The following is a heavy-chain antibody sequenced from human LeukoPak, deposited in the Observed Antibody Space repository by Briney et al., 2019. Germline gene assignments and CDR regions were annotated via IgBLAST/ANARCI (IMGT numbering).Heavy chain of an antibody. CDR3: ARENWLYYYDSRNWFDP. CDR2: IYTSGST. CDR1: GGFISSGYYY. D-gene: IGHD3-22*01. Sequence: SETLSLTCTVSGGFISSGYYYWSWIRQPAGKGLEWIGRIYTSGSTNYNPSLKSRVTISVDTSKNQFSLKLSSVTAADTAVYYCARENWLYYYDSRNWFDPWGQGTLVTVSS. V-gene: IGHV4-61*02. J-gene: IGHJ5*02.